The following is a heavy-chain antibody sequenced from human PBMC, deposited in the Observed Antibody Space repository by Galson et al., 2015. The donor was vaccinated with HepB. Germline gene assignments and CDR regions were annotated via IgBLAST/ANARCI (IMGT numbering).Heavy chain of an antibody. V-gene: IGHV3-30*03. CDR3: ARYYYDSSGYYHYYYYGMDV. J-gene: IGHJ6*02. D-gene: IGHD3-22*01. CDR1: GFTFSSYG. CDR2: ISYDGSNK. Sequence: SLRLSCAASGFTFSSYGMHWVRQAPGKGLEWVAVISYDGSNKYYADSVKGRFTISRDNSKNTLYLQMNSLRAEDTAVYYCARYYYDSSGYYHYYYYGMDVWGQGTTVTVSS.